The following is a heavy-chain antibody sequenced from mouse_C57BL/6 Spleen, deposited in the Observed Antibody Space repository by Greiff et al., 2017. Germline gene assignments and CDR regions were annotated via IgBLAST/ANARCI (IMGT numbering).Heavy chain of an antibody. CDR2: IRSKSSNYAT. V-gene: IGHV10-3*01. CDR1: GFTFNTYA. J-gene: IGHJ1*03. Sequence: EVMLVESGGGLVQPKGSLKLSCAASGFTFNTYAMHWVRQAPGKGLEWVARIRSKSSNYATYYADSVKDRFTISRDDSQSMLYLQMNNLKTEDTAMYYCVRGDGITTVPAWYFEVWGTGTTVTVSS. CDR3: VRGDGITTVPAWYFEV. D-gene: IGHD1-1*01.